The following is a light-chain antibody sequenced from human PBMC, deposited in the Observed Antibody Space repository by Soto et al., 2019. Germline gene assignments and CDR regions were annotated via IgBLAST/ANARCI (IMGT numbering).Light chain of an antibody. CDR3: QQYNNWPPWT. CDR1: QSVSSN. Sequence: IRMTQSPATLSVSPGERATLSCRASQSVSSNLAWYQQKPGQAPRLLMYGASTRATGIPARSSGSGSGTEFTLTISSLQSEDFAVYYCQQYNNWPPWTFGQGTKVDIK. V-gene: IGKV3-15*01. CDR2: GAS. J-gene: IGKJ1*01.